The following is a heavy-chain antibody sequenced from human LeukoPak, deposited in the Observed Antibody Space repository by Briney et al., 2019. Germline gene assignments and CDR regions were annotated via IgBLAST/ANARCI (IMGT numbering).Heavy chain of an antibody. CDR1: GFTFSSYS. CDR2: INHSGST. Sequence: GSLRLSCAASGFTFSSYSMNWVRQPPGKGLEWIGEINHSGSTNYNPSLKSRVTISVDTSKNQFSLKLSSVTAADTAVYYCARGGWLQYSHWGQGTLVTVSS. J-gene: IGHJ4*02. D-gene: IGHD5-24*01. V-gene: IGHV4-34*01. CDR3: ARGGWLQYSH.